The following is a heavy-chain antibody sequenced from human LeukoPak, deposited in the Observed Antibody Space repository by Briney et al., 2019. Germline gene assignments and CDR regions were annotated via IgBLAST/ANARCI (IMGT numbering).Heavy chain of an antibody. J-gene: IGHJ4*02. V-gene: IGHV3-30*04. CDR3: ARDIAAVIDY. D-gene: IGHD6-13*01. CDR2: ISYDGSNK. CDR1: GFTFSSYA. Sequence: PGRSLRPSCAASGFTFSSYAMHWVRQAPGKGLEWVAVISYDGSNKYYADSVKGRFTISRDNSKNTLYLQMNSLRAEDTAVYYCARDIAAVIDYWGQGTLVTVSS.